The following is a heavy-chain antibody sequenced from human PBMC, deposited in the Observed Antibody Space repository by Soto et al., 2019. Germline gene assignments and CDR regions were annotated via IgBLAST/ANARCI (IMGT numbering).Heavy chain of an antibody. V-gene: IGHV3-7*04. CDR2: IKQDGSEK. J-gene: IGHJ6*02. Sequence: GGSLRLSCAASGFTFSSYWMNWVRQAPGKGLEWVANIKQDGSEKYYVDSVKGRFTISRDNAKNSLYLQMNSLRVEDTAVYYCARENHYYYYGMDVWGQGTTVTVSS. CDR3: ARENHYYYYGMDV. CDR1: GFTFSSYW.